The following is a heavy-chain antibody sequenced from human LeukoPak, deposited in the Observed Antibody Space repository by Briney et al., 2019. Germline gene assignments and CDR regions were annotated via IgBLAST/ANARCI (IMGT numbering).Heavy chain of an antibody. CDR2: IRSKANSHAT. D-gene: IGHD3-3*01. J-gene: IGHJ4*02. V-gene: IGHV3-73*01. Sequence: PGGSLTLSCAASGFTFSGSAMHWVRQASGKGLEWVGRIRSKANSHATAYAASVKGRFTISRDDSKNTAYLQMNSLKSEDTAVYYCTRRDDFWSGSGDYWGGGTLVSVST. CDR3: TRRDDFWSGSGDY. CDR1: GFTFSGSA.